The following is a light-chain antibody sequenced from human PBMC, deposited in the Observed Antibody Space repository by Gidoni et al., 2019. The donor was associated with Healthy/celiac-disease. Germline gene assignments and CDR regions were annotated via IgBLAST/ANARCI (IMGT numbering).Light chain of an antibody. V-gene: IGKV1-39*01. CDR2: AAS. Sequence: DIQMTQSPSSLSASVGDRFTITGRARQSLSSYLNWYQQKPGKAPKLLIYAASSLQSGVPSRFSGSGSGTDFTLPISSLQPEDFATYYCQQSYSTPWTFGQGTKVEIK. J-gene: IGKJ1*01. CDR3: QQSYSTPWT. CDR1: QSLSSY.